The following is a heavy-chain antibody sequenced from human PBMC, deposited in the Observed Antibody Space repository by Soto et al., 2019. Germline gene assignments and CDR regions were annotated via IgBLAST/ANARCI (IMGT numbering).Heavy chain of an antibody. Sequence: SETLSLTCAVYGGSFSGYYWSWIRQPPGKGLEWIGEINHSGSTNYNPSLKSRVTISVDTSKNQFSLKLSSVTAADTAVYYCARDLLYFWSGYYTGDGRPYWGQGTLVTVSS. CDR3: ARDLLYFWSGYYTGDGRPY. CDR2: INHSGST. CDR1: GGSFSGYY. D-gene: IGHD3-3*01. J-gene: IGHJ4*02. V-gene: IGHV4-34*01.